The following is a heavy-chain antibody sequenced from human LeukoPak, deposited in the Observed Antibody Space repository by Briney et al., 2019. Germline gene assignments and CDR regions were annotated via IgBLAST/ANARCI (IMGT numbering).Heavy chain of an antibody. V-gene: IGHV1-2*02. D-gene: IGHD3-10*01. CDR1: GYTFTGYY. CDR2: INPNSGGT. CDR3: ARAGFMVRGEYYYYMDV. J-gene: IGHJ6*03. Sequence: GASVKVSCKASGYTFTGYYMHWVRQAPGQGLEWMGWINPNSGGTNYAQKFQGRVTMTRDTSISTAYMELSRLRSDDTAVYYCARAGFMVRGEYYYYMDVWGKGTTVTVSS.